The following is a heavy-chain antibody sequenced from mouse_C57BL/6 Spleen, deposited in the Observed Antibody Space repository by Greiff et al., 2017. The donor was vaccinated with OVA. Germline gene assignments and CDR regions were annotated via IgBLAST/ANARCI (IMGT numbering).Heavy chain of an antibody. CDR3: VWGNPPFMDY. J-gene: IGHJ4*01. V-gene: IGHV1-72*01. Sequence: QVQLQQPGAELVKPGASVKLSCKASGYTFTSYWMHWVKQRPGRGLAWIGRIDTNSGGTKYHEKFKSKATLTVDKPSSTAYMQLSSLTSEDSAVYYCVWGNPPFMDYWGQGTSVTVSS. CDR1: GYTFTSYW. D-gene: IGHD2-1*01. CDR2: IDTNSGGT.